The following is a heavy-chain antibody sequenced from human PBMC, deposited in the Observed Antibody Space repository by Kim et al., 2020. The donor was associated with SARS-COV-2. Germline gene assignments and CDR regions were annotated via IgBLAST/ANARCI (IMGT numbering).Heavy chain of an antibody. Sequence: SETLSLTCAVYGGSFSGYYWSWIRQPPGKGLEWIGEINHSGSTNYNPSLKSRVTISVDTSKNQFSLKLSSVTAAGTAVYYCARIGLTLRRRSQSDYWGQGTLVTVSS. CDR3: ARIGLTLRRRSQSDY. J-gene: IGHJ4*02. CDR2: INHSGST. CDR1: GGSFSGYY. V-gene: IGHV4-34*01. D-gene: IGHD4-17*01.